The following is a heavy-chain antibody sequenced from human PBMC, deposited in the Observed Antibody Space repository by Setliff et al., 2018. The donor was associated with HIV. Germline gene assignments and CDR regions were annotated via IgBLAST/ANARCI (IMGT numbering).Heavy chain of an antibody. Sequence: TLSLTCTVSDGYISDGDYYWTWIRQPPGKALEWLALIYWDNDRRYSPSLKSRLTITKDTSKNQVVLTMTNMDPVDTATYYCARRRGLAVFWGQGTLVTVSS. CDR2: IYWDNDR. CDR1: DGYISDGDYY. CDR3: ARRRGLAVF. D-gene: IGHD6-19*01. J-gene: IGHJ4*02. V-gene: IGHV2-5*08.